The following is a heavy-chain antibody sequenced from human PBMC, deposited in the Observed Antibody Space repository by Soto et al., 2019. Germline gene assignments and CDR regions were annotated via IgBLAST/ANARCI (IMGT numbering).Heavy chain of an antibody. CDR1: GDSVSSNSAA. V-gene: IGHV6-1*01. J-gene: IGHJ4*01. Sequence: SQTLSLTCAISGDSVSSNSAAWNWIRKSPSRGLEWLGRTYYRSQWYNDYAVSVKSRITINPDTSKNQFSLQLNSVTPEDTAVYYCARERRVHSSCWSNFDNWGQGTLVTVSS. D-gene: IGHD6-13*01. CDR3: ARERRVHSSCWSNFDN. CDR2: TYYRSQWYN.